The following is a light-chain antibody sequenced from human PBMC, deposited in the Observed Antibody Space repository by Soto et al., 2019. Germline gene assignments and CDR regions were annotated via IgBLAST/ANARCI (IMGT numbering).Light chain of an antibody. Sequence: QSVLTQPPSASGYPGQSVTISCTGTSSDVGGYNYVSCYQQHPGKAPKLMISEVSKRPSGVPDRFSGSKSGTTASLTVSGLQAEDDADYYCSSYAGSNNWVFGGGTKLTVL. CDR2: EVS. J-gene: IGLJ3*02. CDR1: SSDVGGYNY. V-gene: IGLV2-8*01. CDR3: SSYAGSNNWV.